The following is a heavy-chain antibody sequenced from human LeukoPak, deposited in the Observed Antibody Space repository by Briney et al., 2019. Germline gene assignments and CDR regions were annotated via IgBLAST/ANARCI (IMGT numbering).Heavy chain of an antibody. D-gene: IGHD1/OR15-1a*01. CDR1: GFIFTDYG. V-gene: IGHV3-30*02. J-gene: IGHJ1*01. Sequence: GGSLRLSCAASGFIFTDYGMHWVRQAPGKGLEWLTFIRYDGSDKYYADSVKGRFTNTTDNSKNKLYFQMNSLTSEETAVYYCAKEGTASKPSDLEHGGQGILVTVSS. CDR2: IRYDGSDK. CDR3: AKEGTASKPSDLEH.